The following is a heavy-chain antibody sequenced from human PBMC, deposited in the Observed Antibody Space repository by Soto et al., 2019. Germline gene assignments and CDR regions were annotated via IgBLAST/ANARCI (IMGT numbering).Heavy chain of an antibody. Sequence: EASVKVSCKVSGYTLTELSMHWVRQAPGKGLEWMGGFDPEDGETIYAQKFQGRVTMTEDTSTDTAYMELSSLRSEDTAVYYCATHYYDSSGYLSYGMDVWGQGTTVTVSS. CDR1: GYTLTELS. V-gene: IGHV1-24*01. CDR2: FDPEDGET. D-gene: IGHD3-22*01. J-gene: IGHJ6*02. CDR3: ATHYYDSSGYLSYGMDV.